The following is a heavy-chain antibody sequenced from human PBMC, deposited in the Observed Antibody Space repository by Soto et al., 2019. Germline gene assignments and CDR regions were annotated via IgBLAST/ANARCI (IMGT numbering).Heavy chain of an antibody. J-gene: IGHJ6*01. CDR3: ARDSSYGDYYYYYGMDV. D-gene: IGHD4-17*01. Sequence: QVQLVESGGGVVQPGRSLRLSCAASGFTFSSYAMHWVRQAPGKGLEWVAVISYDGSNKYYADSVKGRFTISRDNSKNTLYLQMNSLRAEDTAVYYCARDSSYGDYYYYYGMDVW. CDR1: GFTFSSYA. V-gene: IGHV3-30-3*01. CDR2: ISYDGSNK.